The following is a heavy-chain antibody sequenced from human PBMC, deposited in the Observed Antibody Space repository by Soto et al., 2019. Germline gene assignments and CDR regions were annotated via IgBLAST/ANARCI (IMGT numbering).Heavy chain of an antibody. J-gene: IGHJ6*02. Sequence: GESLKISCKGSGYSFTRYWISWVRQMPGKGLEWMGRIDPSDSYTNYSPSFQGHVTISADKSISTAYLQWSSLKASDTAMYYCALWFGELFPYYYGMDVWGQGTTVAVS. CDR3: ALWFGELFPYYYGMDV. CDR1: GYSFTRYW. CDR2: IDPSDSYT. V-gene: IGHV5-10-1*01. D-gene: IGHD3-10*01.